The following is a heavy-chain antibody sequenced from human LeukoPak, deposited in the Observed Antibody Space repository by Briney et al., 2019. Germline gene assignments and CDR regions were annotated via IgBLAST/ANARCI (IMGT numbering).Heavy chain of an antibody. CDR2: VYYSGST. Sequence: PSETLSLTCTVSGGSISSYYWSWIRQPAGKGLEWIGGVYYSGSTYYNPSLMSRVTISVDTSNNQFSLKLSSVTAADTAVYYCARLVGTGYCSGGSCYTIPSWFDPWGQGTLVTVSS. V-gene: IGHV4-59*05. CDR3: ARLVGTGYCSGGSCYTIPSWFDP. CDR1: GGSISSYY. D-gene: IGHD2-15*01. J-gene: IGHJ5*02.